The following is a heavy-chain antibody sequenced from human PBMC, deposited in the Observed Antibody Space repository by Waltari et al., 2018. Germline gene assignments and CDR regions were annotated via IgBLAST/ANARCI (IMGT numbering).Heavy chain of an antibody. CDR1: GFPFGAYT. D-gene: IGHD3-16*01. J-gene: IGHJ6*02. V-gene: IGHV3-23*01. CDR3: AKDEGARLAPTFGMDA. CDR2: LTASGLM. Sequence: EMQLLESGGDWVQPGGSLRLSCVASGFPFGAYTMTWVRQAPGKGLEWVAVLTASGLMDYGDSGKGRFIISRDNSKNTLYLEMFRLRVEDTATYYCAKDEGARLAPTFGMDAWGQGTTVIVSS.